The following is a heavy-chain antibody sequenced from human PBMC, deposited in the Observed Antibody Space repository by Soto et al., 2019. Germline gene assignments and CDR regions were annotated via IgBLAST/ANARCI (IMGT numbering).Heavy chain of an antibody. Sequence: SETLSLTCTVSGGSIRSYYWSWIRQPPGKGLEWIGYIYYSGSTDYNPSLKSRVTISVDTSKNQFSLKLRSVTAADKAVYYCARDSYTFDDWGQGILVTVSS. V-gene: IGHV4-59*01. CDR1: GGSIRSYY. CDR2: IYYSGST. CDR3: ARDSYTFDD. J-gene: IGHJ4*02. D-gene: IGHD5-18*01.